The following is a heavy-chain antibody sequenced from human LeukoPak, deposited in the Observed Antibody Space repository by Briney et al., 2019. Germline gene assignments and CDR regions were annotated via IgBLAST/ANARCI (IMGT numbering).Heavy chain of an antibody. CDR2: INPNSGGT. Sequence: ASVKVFCKASGYTFTGYYMHWVRQAPGQGLEWMGWINPNSGGTNYAQKFQGRVTITADESTSTAYMELSSLRSEDTAVYYCATYSRGYSGYDHDYWGQGTLVTVSS. D-gene: IGHD5-12*01. J-gene: IGHJ4*02. V-gene: IGHV1-2*02. CDR3: ATYSRGYSGYDHDY. CDR1: GYTFTGYY.